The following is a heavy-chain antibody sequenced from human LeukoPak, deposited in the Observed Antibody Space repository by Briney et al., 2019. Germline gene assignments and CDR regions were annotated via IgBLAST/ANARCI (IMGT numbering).Heavy chain of an antibody. V-gene: IGHV1-8*01. Sequence: ASVKVSCKASGYTFTSYDINWLRQATGQGLEWMGWMNPNSGNTGYAQKFQGRVTMTRNTSISTAYMELSSLRSEDTAVYYCARGSRIHLWLGRAYNWFEPWGQGTLVTVSS. CDR1: GYTFTSYD. D-gene: IGHD5-18*01. CDR3: ARGSRIHLWLGRAYNWFEP. CDR2: MNPNSGNT. J-gene: IGHJ5*02.